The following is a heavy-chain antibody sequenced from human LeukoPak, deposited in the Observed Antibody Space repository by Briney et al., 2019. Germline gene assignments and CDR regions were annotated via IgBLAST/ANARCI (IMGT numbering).Heavy chain of an antibody. Sequence: KPSETLSLTCTVSGGSISSYYWSWIRQPPGKGLEWIGYIYYSGSTNYNPSLKSRVTISVDTSKNQFSLKLSSVTAADTAVYYCARSFGWYGYYFDYWGQGTLVTVSS. CDR2: IYYSGST. CDR3: ARSFGWYGYYFDY. D-gene: IGHD6-19*01. CDR1: GGSISSYY. J-gene: IGHJ4*02. V-gene: IGHV4-59*01.